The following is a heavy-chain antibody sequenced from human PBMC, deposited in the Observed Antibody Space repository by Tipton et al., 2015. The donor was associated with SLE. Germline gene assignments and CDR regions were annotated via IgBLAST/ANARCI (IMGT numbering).Heavy chain of an antibody. V-gene: IGHV4-38-2*01. CDR1: GYSISGGYY. CDR2: IYHSGST. Sequence: TLSLTCAVSGYSISGGYYWGWIRQPPGKGLEWIGSIYHSGSTSSYSPSLKSRVTMSIDTSKNQFSLKLRSVTAADTAVYYCARHFSGSYSFDYWGQGKLVTVSS. J-gene: IGHJ4*02. D-gene: IGHD1-26*01. CDR3: ARHFSGSYSFDY.